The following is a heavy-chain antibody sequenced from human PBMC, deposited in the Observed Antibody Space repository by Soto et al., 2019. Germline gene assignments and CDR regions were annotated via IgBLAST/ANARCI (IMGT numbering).Heavy chain of an antibody. D-gene: IGHD3-10*01. CDR3: AAAEVGSGSYYVY. CDR1: GFTFSSHW. V-gene: IGHV3-74*01. J-gene: IGHJ4*02. CDR2: ISSAGRDK. Sequence: GGSLRLSCAASGFTFSSHWMHWVRQAPGKGLVWVSRISSAGRDKTYADSVKGRFTISRDNAKNTLYLQMNSLRAEDTAVYYCAAAEVGSGSYYVYWGQGTLVTVSS.